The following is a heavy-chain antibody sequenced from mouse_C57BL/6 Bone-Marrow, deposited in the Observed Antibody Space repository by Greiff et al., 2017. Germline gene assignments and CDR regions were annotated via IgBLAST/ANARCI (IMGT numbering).Heavy chain of an antibody. V-gene: IGHV1-9*01. CDR1: GYTFTGYW. CDR3: ARGNYVGYYAMDY. D-gene: IGHD1-1*01. CDR2: LLPGRGST. J-gene: IGHJ4*01. Sequence: QVQLQQSGAELMKPGASVKLSCKATGYTFTGYWIEWVKQRPGHGLEWIGELLPGRGSTNYNEKFKGKATFTADTSSNTGYMQLSSLTTEDSAIYYCARGNYVGYYAMDYWGQGTSVTVSS.